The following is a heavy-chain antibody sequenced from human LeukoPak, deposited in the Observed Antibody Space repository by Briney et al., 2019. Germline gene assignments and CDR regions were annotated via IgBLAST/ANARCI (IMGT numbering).Heavy chain of an antibody. V-gene: IGHV1-24*01. CDR2: FDPEDGET. Sequence: ASVKVSCKVSGYTLTELSMHWVRQAPGKGLEWMGGFDPEDGETIYAQKFQGRVTMAEDTSTDTAYMELSSLRSEDTAVYYCAREAAYCSSTSCYLDYWGQGTLVTVSS. D-gene: IGHD2-2*01. CDR3: AREAAYCSSTSCYLDY. CDR1: GYTLTELS. J-gene: IGHJ4*02.